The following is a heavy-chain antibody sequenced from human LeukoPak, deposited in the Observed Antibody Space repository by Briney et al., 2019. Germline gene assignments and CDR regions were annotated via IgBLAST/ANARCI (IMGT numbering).Heavy chain of an antibody. Sequence: GGSLRLSCAASGFTFGSYAMSWVRQAPGKGLEWVSAISGSGGSTYYADSVKGRFTISRDNSKNTLYLQMNSLRAEDTAVYYCAKDEELYSSSWLDYWGQGTLVTVSS. D-gene: IGHD6-13*01. CDR1: GFTFGSYA. J-gene: IGHJ4*02. CDR2: ISGSGGST. CDR3: AKDEELYSSSWLDY. V-gene: IGHV3-23*01.